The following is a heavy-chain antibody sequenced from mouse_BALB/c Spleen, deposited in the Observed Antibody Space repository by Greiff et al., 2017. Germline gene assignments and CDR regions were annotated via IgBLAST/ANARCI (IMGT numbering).Heavy chain of an antibody. D-gene: IGHD1-1*01. Sequence: EVKVEESGGGLVKPGGSLKLSCAASGFTFSSYTMSWVRQTPEKRLEWVATISSGGSYTYYPDSVKGRFTISRDNAKNTLYLQMSSLKSEDTAMYYCTRDYGGQAWFAYWGQGTLVTVSA. V-gene: IGHV5-6-4*01. CDR2: ISSGGSYT. CDR1: GFTFSSYT. J-gene: IGHJ3*01. CDR3: TRDYGGQAWFAY.